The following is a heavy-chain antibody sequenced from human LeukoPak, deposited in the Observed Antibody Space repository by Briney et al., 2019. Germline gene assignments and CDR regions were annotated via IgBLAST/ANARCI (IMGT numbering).Heavy chain of an antibody. Sequence: ASVNVSCKASGGTFSSYAISWVRQAPGQGLEWMGRIIPILGIANYAQKFQGRVTITADKSTSTAYMELSSLRSEDTAVYYCARVSDTAMVQYYFDYWGQGTLVTVSS. D-gene: IGHD5-18*01. CDR3: ARVSDTAMVQYYFDY. CDR2: IIPILGIA. J-gene: IGHJ4*02. CDR1: GGTFSSYA. V-gene: IGHV1-69*04.